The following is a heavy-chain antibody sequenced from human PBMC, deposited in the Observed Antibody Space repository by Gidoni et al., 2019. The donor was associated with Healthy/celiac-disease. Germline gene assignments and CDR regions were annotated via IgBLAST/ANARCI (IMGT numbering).Heavy chain of an antibody. D-gene: IGHD3-22*01. J-gene: IGHJ4*02. CDR3: ARDPRDYYDSSGYFG. CDR2: ITSSSSYI. CDR1: GFTFSSYS. V-gene: IGHV3-21*01. Sequence: EVQLVESGGGLVKPGGSLRLSCAASGFTFSSYSMNWVRQAPGKGLEWVSSITSSSSYIYYADSVKGRFTISRDNAKNSLYLQMNSLRAEDTAVYYCARDPRDYYDSSGYFGWGQGTLVTVSS.